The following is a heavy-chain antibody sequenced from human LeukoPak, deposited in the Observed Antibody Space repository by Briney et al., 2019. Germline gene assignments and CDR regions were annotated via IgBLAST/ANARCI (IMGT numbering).Heavy chain of an antibody. CDR2: INPNSGGT. D-gene: IGHD2-2*01. V-gene: IGHV1-2*02. CDR1: GYTFTGYY. Sequence: ASVKVSCKASGYTFTGYYMHWVRQAPRQGLEWMGWINPNSGGTDYAQKFQGRVTMTRDTSISTAYMELSRLRSDDTAVYYCARARYQLLLDAFDIWGQGTMVTVSS. J-gene: IGHJ3*02. CDR3: ARARYQLLLDAFDI.